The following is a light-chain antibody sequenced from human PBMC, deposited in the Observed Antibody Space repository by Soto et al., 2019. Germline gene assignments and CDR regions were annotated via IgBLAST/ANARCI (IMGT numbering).Light chain of an antibody. CDR2: DAS. J-gene: IGKJ1*01. CDR3: QQYDNWLTGT. V-gene: IGKV3-15*01. Sequence: EIVLTQSPATLSLSPGERATLSCTASQSVSSYLVWYQQKPGQAPRLLIYDASTRATGIPARFSGGGSGTEFTLTISSLQSEDFAVYYCQQYDNWLTGTFGQGTKVDIK. CDR1: QSVSSY.